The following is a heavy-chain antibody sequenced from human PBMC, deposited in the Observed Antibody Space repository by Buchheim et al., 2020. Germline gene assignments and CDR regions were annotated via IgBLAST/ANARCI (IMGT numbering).Heavy chain of an antibody. CDR1: GGSISSSSYY. CDR2: IYYSGST. D-gene: IGHD3-10*01. CDR3: ARGVGRFGELLIFEYFDL. V-gene: IGHV4-39*01. Sequence: QLQLQESGPGLVKPSETLSLTCTVSGGSISSSSYYWGWIRQPPGKGLEWIGSIYYSGSTYYNPSLKSRVTISVDTSKNQFSLKLSSVTAADTAVYYCARGVGRFGELLIFEYFDLWGRGTL. J-gene: IGHJ2*01.